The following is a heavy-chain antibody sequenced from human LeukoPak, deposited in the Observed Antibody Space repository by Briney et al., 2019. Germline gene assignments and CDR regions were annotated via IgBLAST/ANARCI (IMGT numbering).Heavy chain of an antibody. CDR1: GGSISSYY. J-gene: IGHJ4*02. Sequence: SETLSLTCTVSGGSISSYYWSWIRQPPGKGLEWVGYIYYSGSTNYNPSLKSRVTISVDTSKNQFSLKLSSVTAADTAVYYCARSDTAMVRSYYFDYWGQGTLVTVSP. CDR3: ARSDTAMVRSYYFDY. CDR2: IYYSGST. V-gene: IGHV4-59*08. D-gene: IGHD5-18*01.